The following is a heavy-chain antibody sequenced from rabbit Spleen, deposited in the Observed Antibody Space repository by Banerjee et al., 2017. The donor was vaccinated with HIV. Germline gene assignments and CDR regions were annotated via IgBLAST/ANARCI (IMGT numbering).Heavy chain of an antibody. V-gene: IGHV1S40*01. Sequence: QSLEESGGGLVKPGGTLTLTCKASGFSFSSSDYMCWVRQAPGKGLEWISCIAGSSSGFTYSATWAKGRFTISKTSSTTVTLKMTSLTAADTATYFCARSLGGDIAKYNIWGQGTLVTVS. J-gene: IGHJ4*02. D-gene: IGHD2-1*01. CDR1: GFSFSSSDY. CDR2: IAGSSSGFT. CDR3: ARSLGGDIAKYNI.